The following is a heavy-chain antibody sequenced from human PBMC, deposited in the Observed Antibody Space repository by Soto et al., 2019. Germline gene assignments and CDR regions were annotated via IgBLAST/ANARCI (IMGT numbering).Heavy chain of an antibody. V-gene: IGHV4-34*01. J-gene: IGHJ6*03. CDR1: GGSFSGYY. CDR3: ARARHGDYMFYYYYYMDV. CDR2: INHSGST. Sequence: SETLSLTCAVYGGSFSGYYWSWIRQPPGKGLEWIGEINHSGSTNYNPSLKSRVTISVDTSKNQFSLKLSSVTAADTAVYYCARARHGDYMFYYYYYMDVWGKGTTVTVSS. D-gene: IGHD4-17*01.